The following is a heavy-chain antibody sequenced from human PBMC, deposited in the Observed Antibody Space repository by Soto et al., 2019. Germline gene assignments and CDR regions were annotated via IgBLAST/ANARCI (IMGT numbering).Heavy chain of an antibody. V-gene: IGHV3-13*01. CDR3: ARGRATVSDFDY. D-gene: IGHD4-17*01. Sequence: ESGGGLVQPGGSLRLSCAASGFTFSNYNMHWVRQATGKGLEWVSAIGTAGGTYYPASVKGRFTISRENAKNSLYLQMNSLRAGDTAVYYCARGRATVSDFDYWGQGTLVTVSS. CDR1: GFTFSNYN. CDR2: IGTAGGT. J-gene: IGHJ4*02.